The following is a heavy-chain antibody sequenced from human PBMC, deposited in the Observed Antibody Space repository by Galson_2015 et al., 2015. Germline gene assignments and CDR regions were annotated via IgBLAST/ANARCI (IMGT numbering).Heavy chain of an antibody. V-gene: IGHV5-51*03. D-gene: IGHD2-21*02. Sequence: QSGAEVKKPGESLTISCKGSGYSFTSYWIGWVRQMPGKGLEWMGIIYPGDSDTRYSPSFQGQVTISADKSISTAYLQWSSLKASDTAMYYCARSYCGGDCYYSYYFDYWGQGTLVTVSS. J-gene: IGHJ4*02. CDR2: IYPGDSDT. CDR1: GYSFTSYW. CDR3: ARSYCGGDCYYSYYFDY.